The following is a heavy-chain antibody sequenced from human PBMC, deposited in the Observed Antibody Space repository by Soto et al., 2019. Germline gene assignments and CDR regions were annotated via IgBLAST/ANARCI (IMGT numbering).Heavy chain of an antibody. J-gene: IGHJ6*02. CDR2: INHIGST. CDR1: GGSFSGYY. V-gene: IGHV4-34*01. Sequence: SETLSLTCAVYGGSFSGYYWSWIRQPPGKGLEWIGEINHIGSTNYNPSLKSRVTISVDTSKNQFSLKLSSVTAADTAVYYCARGPIVATTGGYYYYGLDVWGQGTTVTVSS. CDR3: ARGPIVATTGGYYYYGLDV. D-gene: IGHD5-12*01.